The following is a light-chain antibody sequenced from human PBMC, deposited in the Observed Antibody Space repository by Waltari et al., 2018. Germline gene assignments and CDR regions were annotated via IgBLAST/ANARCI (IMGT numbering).Light chain of an antibody. Sequence: QSVLTQSPSTSGTPGQTVTIFCSGSGSNIGARTVNWYQQLPGTAPKLLIYSNNQRPSGVPDRFSGSTAGSSASLAISRLQSEDEADYYCAAWDDTLNGVLFGGGTKLTVL. CDR2: SNN. V-gene: IGLV1-44*01. CDR3: AAWDDTLNGVL. J-gene: IGLJ2*01. CDR1: GSNIGART.